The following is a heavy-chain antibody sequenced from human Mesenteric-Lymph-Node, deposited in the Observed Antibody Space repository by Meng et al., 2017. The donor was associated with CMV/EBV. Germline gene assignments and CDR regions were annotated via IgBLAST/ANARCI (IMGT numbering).Heavy chain of an antibody. Sequence: GESLKISCAASGFTFSSYAMSWVRQAPGKGLEWVSGVSGSGGSTYYADSVKGRFTISRDNSKNTLYLQMNSLRAEDTAVYYCAKAEGSAFDYWGQGTLVTVSS. J-gene: IGHJ4*02. CDR2: VSGSGGST. CDR1: GFTFSSYA. CDR3: AKAEGSAFDY. V-gene: IGHV3-23*01.